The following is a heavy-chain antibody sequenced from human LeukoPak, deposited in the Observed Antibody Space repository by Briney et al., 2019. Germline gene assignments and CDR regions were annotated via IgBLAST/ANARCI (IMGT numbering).Heavy chain of an antibody. D-gene: IGHD3-3*01. CDR1: GFIFSSYA. Sequence: PGGSLRLSCAASGFIFSSYAMSWVRQAPGKGLEWVSAISGSGGSTYYADSVKGRFTISRDNSKNTLYLQMNSLRAEDTAVYYCAREGSNYDFWSAYYFDYWGQGTLVTVSS. J-gene: IGHJ4*02. CDR3: AREGSNYDFWSAYYFDY. CDR2: ISGSGGST. V-gene: IGHV3-23*01.